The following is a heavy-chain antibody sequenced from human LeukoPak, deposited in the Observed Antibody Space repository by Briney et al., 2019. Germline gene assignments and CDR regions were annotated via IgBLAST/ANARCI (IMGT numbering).Heavy chain of an antibody. D-gene: IGHD3-22*01. V-gene: IGHV3-23*01. CDR1: GFTFSSYD. CDR2: IRPSGDNT. CDR3: AKGIVVVISGNAFDI. J-gene: IGHJ3*02. Sequence: GGALRLSCAASGFTFSSYDMTWVRQAPGRGLEWVSSIRPSGDNTYYGDSVKGRFTISRDNSKNSLYLQMNSLRAEDTAVYYCAKGIVVVISGNAFDIWGQGTMVTVSS.